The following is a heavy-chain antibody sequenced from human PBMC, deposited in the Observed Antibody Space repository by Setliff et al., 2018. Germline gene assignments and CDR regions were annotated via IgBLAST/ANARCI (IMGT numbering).Heavy chain of an antibody. CDR2: IKHSGSN. D-gene: IGHD3-22*01. CDR1: GGSFSGYY. V-gene: IGHV4-34*01. CDR3: ARGKIRITMIVVPTGGAFDI. Sequence: SQTLSLTCAVYGGSFSGYYWSWIRHPPGKGLEWIGEIKHSGSNNYNPSLTGGVTISVDTYKNEFYLKLSSVTAADTAVYYGARGKIRITMIVVPTGGAFDIWGQGTMVTVSS. J-gene: IGHJ3*02.